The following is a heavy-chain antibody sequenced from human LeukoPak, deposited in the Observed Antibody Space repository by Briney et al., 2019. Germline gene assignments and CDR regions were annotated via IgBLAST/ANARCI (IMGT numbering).Heavy chain of an antibody. CDR3: ATYSDYDILTGYYVTDAFDI. Sequence: GESLQISCKGSGYSFTSYWISWVRQMPGKGLEWMGRIDPSDSYTNYSPSFQGHVTISADKSISTAYLQWSSLKASDTAMYYCATYSDYDILTGYYVTDAFDIWGQGTMVTVSS. J-gene: IGHJ3*02. V-gene: IGHV5-10-1*01. CDR1: GYSFTSYW. CDR2: IDPSDSYT. D-gene: IGHD3-9*01.